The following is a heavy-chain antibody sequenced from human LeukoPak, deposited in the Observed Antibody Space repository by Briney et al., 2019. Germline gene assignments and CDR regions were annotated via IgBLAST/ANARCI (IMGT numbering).Heavy chain of an antibody. CDR3: ARASDILTGYYMDY. CDR2: IIPIFGTA. V-gene: IGHV1-69*05. CDR1: GGSFSSYA. D-gene: IGHD3-9*01. Sequence: GASVKVSCKASGGSFSSYAISWVRQAPEQGLEWMGRIIPIFGTANYAQKFQGRVTITTDESTSTAYMELSSLRSEDTAVYYCARASDILTGYYMDYWGQGTLVTVSS. J-gene: IGHJ4*02.